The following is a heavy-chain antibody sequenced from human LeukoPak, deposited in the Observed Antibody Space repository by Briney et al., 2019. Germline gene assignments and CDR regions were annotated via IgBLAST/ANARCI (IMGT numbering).Heavy chain of an antibody. V-gene: IGHV4-34*01. D-gene: IGHD3-10*01. CDR1: GGSFSGYY. J-gene: IGHJ5*02. Sequence: SETLSLTCAVYGGSFSGYYWSWIRQPPGKGLEWIGEINHSGSTNYNPSLKSRVTISVDTSKNQFSLKLSSVTAADTAVYYCARDGVEGRGGWFDPWGQGTLVTVSS. CDR3: ARDGVEGRGGWFDP. CDR2: INHSGST.